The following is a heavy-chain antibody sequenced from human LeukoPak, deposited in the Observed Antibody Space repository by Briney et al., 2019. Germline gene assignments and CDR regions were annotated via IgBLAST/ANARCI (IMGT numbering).Heavy chain of an antibody. CDR1: GFTFDDYG. Sequence: GGSLRLSCAASGFTFDDYGMSWVRQAPGKGLEWVSGINWNGGSTGYADSVEGRFTISRDNAKNSLYLQMNSLRAEDTALYYCARDFLPLVDDAFDIWGQGTMVTVSS. J-gene: IGHJ3*02. CDR2: INWNGGST. CDR3: ARDFLPLVDDAFDI. V-gene: IGHV3-20*04. D-gene: IGHD2-15*01.